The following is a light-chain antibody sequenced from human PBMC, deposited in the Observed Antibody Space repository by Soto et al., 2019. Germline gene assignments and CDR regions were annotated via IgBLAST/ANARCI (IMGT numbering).Light chain of an antibody. CDR3: QQYGSSPRA. V-gene: IGKV3-20*01. CDR2: NAS. CDR1: QSVSSSY. Sequence: EIVLTQSPGTLSLSPGERATLSCRASQSVSSSYLAWYQQKPGQAPRLLIYNASSRVTGIPDRFGGSGSGKDFTITIDKMEPRDFAVYYCQQYGSSPRACGRGTKVQIK. J-gene: IGKJ1*01.